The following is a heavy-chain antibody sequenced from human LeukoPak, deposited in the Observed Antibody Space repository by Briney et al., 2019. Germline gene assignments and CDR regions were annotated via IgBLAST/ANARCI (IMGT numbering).Heavy chain of an antibody. CDR3: ARLYPYSSNNNYYYGMDV. CDR1: GYTFTGYY. CDR2: ISPNGGGT. V-gene: IGHV1-2*02. D-gene: IGHD6-13*01. Sequence: ASVKVPCKASGYTFTGYYMHWVRQAPGQGLEWMGWISPNGGGTNYAQKFQGRVTMTRDTSISTAYMELSRLRSDDTAVYYCARLYPYSSNNNYYYGMDVWGQGTTVTVSS. J-gene: IGHJ6*02.